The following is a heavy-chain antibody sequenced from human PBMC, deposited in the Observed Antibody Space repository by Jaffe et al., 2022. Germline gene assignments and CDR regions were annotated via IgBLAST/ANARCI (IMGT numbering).Heavy chain of an antibody. CDR2: INPNAGTT. Sequence: QVQLVQSGAEVEKPGASVRVSCKASGYNFTGSYIHWVRQAPGQGLEWMGIINPNAGTTAYAQNFQGRVTMTRDTSTSTVYMDLSSLRSEDTAVYYCARGGRTGRYWGYEDDWGQGTLVTVSS. V-gene: IGHV1-46*01. J-gene: IGHJ4*02. CDR3: ARGGRTGRYWGYEDD. CDR1: GYNFTGSY. D-gene: IGHD1-26*01.